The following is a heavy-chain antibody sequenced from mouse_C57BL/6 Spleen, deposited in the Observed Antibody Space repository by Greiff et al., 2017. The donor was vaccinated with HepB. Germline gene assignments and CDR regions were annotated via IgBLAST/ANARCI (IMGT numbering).Heavy chain of an antibody. CDR1: GFTFSSYA. CDR2: ISSGGDYI. J-gene: IGHJ3*01. D-gene: IGHD1-1*01. Sequence: EVHLVESGEGLVKPGGSLKLSCAASGFTFSSYAMSWVRQTPEKRLEWVAYISSGGDYIYYADTVKGRFTIPRDNARNTLSLQLSSLKSEDTAMYYCTRDLGNGSSYAFAYWGQGTLVTVSA. CDR3: TRDLGNGSSYAFAY. V-gene: IGHV5-9-1*02.